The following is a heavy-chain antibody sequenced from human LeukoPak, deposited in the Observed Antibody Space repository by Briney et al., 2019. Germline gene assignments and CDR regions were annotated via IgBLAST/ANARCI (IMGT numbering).Heavy chain of an antibody. CDR3: ARDSPVVTTNYYYYYYMDV. Sequence: GGSLRLSCAASGFTFSSYGMSWVRQAPGKGLEWVSAISGSGGSTYYADSVKGRFTISRDNSKNTLYLQMNSLRAEDTAVYYCARDSPVVTTNYYYYYYMDVWGKGTTVTVSS. CDR1: GFTFSSYG. CDR2: ISGSGGST. D-gene: IGHD4-23*01. J-gene: IGHJ6*03. V-gene: IGHV3-23*01.